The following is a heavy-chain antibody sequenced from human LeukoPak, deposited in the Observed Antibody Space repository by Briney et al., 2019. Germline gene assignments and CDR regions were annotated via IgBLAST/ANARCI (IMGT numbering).Heavy chain of an antibody. D-gene: IGHD1-26*01. CDR1: GGSISSYY. CDR3: ARHIWLGYSGSYYSSRYYFDY. CDR2: IYYSGST. Sequence: KPSETLSLTCTVSGGSISSYYWSWIRQPPGKGLEWIGYIYYSGSTNYNPSLKSRVTISVDTSKNQFSLKLSSVTAADTAVYYCARHIWLGYSGSYYSSRYYFDYWGQGTLVTVST. J-gene: IGHJ4*02. V-gene: IGHV4-59*08.